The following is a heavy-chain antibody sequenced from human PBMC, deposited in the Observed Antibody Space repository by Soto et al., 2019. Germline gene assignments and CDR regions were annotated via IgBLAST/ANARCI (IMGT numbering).Heavy chain of an antibody. CDR2: INHSGST. CDR1: GGSFSRHN. Sequence: QVPLQQWGAGLLKPSETLSLTCAVYGGSFSRHNWNWIRQPLGNGLAWIGEINHSGSTNYNSSLKSRVTLSVDTSKSQFSMELSSVTAADTAVYYCASQVVVTAIGWFDPWGQGTLVTVSS. J-gene: IGHJ5*02. CDR3: ASQVVVTAIGWFDP. V-gene: IGHV4-34*01. D-gene: IGHD2-21*02.